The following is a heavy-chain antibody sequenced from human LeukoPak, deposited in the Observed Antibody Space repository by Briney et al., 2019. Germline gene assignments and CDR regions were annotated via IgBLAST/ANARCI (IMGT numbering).Heavy chain of an antibody. V-gene: IGHV3-66*02. D-gene: IGHD2-2*01. CDR2: IYSGGST. CDR3: ARAVVVPAAMEGTFDY. J-gene: IGHJ4*02. Sequence: PGGSLRLSCAASGFTVSSNYMRWVRQAPGKGLEWVSVIYSGGSTYYADSVKGRFTISRDNSKNTLYLQMNSLRAEDTAVYYCARAVVVPAAMEGTFDYWGQGTLVTVSS. CDR1: GFTVSSNY.